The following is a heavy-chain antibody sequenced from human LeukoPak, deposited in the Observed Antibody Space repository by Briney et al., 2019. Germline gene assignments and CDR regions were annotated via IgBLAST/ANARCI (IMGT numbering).Heavy chain of an antibody. V-gene: IGHV3-30*18. J-gene: IGHJ5*02. CDR1: GFTFSTSG. D-gene: IGHD2-2*01. CDR3: AKMGLGYCSSTSCRNWFDP. CDR2: ISYDGSTK. Sequence: GGSLRLSCAASGFTFSTSGMHWVRQAPGKGLEWVAVISYDGSTKYYADSVKGRFTISRDNSKNTLYLQMNSLRAEDTAVYYCAKMGLGYCSSTSCRNWFDPWGQGTLVTVSS.